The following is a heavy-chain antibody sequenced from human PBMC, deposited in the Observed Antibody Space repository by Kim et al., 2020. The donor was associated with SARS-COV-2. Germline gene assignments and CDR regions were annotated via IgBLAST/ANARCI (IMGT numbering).Heavy chain of an antibody. CDR1: GFTFKSAW. Sequence: GGSLRLSCTVSGFTFKSAWMSWVRQVPGKGLEWVGRIRSKTDGGAADYGTPVKGRFSISRDDARNTVYLQMNSLRTEDTAVYFCTCGYSSGWAGGDYWGQGTLVTVSS. D-gene: IGHD6-19*01. J-gene: IGHJ4*02. CDR2: IRSKTDGGAA. CDR3: TCGYSSGWAGGDY. V-gene: IGHV3-15*01.